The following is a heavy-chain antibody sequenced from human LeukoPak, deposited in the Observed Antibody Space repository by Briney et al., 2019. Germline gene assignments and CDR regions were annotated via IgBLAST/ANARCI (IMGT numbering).Heavy chain of an antibody. CDR2: ISSSSSYI. V-gene: IGHV3-21*01. Sequence: SGGSLRLSCAASGFTFSSYSMNWVCQAPGKGLEWVSSISSSSSYIYYADSVKGRFTISRDNAKNSLYLQMNSLRAEDTAVYYCASLIAVAPKGYFDYWGQGTLVTVSS. CDR1: GFTFSSYS. D-gene: IGHD6-19*01. J-gene: IGHJ4*02. CDR3: ASLIAVAPKGYFDY.